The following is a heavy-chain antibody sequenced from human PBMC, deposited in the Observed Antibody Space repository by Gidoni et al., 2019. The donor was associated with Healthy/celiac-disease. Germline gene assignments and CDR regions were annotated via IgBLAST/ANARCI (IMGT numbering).Heavy chain of an antibody. CDR3: ARDPAGLIVGATTDYYYGMDV. V-gene: IGHV3-30*04. D-gene: IGHD1-26*01. CDR1: GFTFSSYA. Sequence: QVQLVESGGGVVQPGRSLRLSCAASGFTFSSYAIHCVRQAPGKGLEWVAVISYDGSNKYYADSVKGRFTISRDNSKNTLYLQMNSLRAEDTAVYYCARDPAGLIVGATTDYYYGMDVWGQGTTVTVSS. J-gene: IGHJ6*02. CDR2: ISYDGSNK.